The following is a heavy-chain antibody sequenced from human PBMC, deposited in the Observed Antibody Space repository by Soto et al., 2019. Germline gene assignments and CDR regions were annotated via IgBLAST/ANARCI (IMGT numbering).Heavy chain of an antibody. Sequence: ASVKVSCKASGYTFTGYYMHWLRQAPGQGLEWMGWISAYNGNTNYAQKLQGRVTMTTDTSTSTAYMELRSLRSDDTAVYYCARDPEKKYYYDSSGYYYGDYWGQGTLVTVSS. D-gene: IGHD3-22*01. CDR1: GYTFTGYY. CDR2: ISAYNGNT. CDR3: ARDPEKKYYYDSSGYYYGDY. J-gene: IGHJ4*02. V-gene: IGHV1-18*04.